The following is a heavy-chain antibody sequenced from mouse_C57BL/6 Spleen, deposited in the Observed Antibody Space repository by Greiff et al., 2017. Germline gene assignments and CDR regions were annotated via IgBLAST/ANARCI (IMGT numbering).Heavy chain of an antibody. V-gene: IGHV1-26*01. D-gene: IGHD1-1*01. CDR1: GYTFTDYY. CDR3: ARGYYYGSSPDY. J-gene: IGHJ2*01. CDR2: INPNNGGT. Sequence: EVQLQQSGPELVKPGASVKISCKASGYTFTDYYMNWVKQSHGKSLEWIGDINPNNGGTSYNQKFKGKATLTVDKSSSTAYMELRSLTSEDSAVYYCARGYYYGSSPDYWGQGTTLTVSS.